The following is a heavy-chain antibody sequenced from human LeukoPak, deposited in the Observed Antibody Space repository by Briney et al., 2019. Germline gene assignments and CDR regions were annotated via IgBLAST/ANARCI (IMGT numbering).Heavy chain of an antibody. Sequence: VASVTVSCKASGYTFTTYAMHWVRQAPGLRLEWMGWINAANGDTKYSQKFQDRVTITRDTSASTAYMELSSLRSEDTAVYYCAREYPSYYFDMGFDYWGQGTLVTVSS. D-gene: IGHD3-22*01. CDR1: GYTFTTYA. V-gene: IGHV1-3*01. CDR2: INAANGDT. CDR3: AREYPSYYFDMGFDY. J-gene: IGHJ4*02.